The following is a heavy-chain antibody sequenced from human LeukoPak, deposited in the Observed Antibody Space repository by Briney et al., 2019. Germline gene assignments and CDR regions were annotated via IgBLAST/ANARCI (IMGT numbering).Heavy chain of an antibody. CDR1: GFTFSSYS. CDR2: ISSSSSYI. CDR3: ARDRRGTSSWWGTLDY. D-gene: IGHD6-13*01. J-gene: IGHJ4*02. Sequence: GGSLRLSCAASGFTFSSYSMNWVRKAPGKGRERASSISSSSSYIYYADSVKGRFTISRDNAKNSLYLQMNSLRAEDTAVYYCARDRRGTSSWWGTLDYWGQGTLVTVSS. V-gene: IGHV3-21*01.